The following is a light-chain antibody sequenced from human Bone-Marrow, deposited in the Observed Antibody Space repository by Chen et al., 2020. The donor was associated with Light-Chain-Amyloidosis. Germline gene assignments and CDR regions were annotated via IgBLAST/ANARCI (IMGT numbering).Light chain of an antibody. Sequence: QSALTQPASVSGSPGQSITISCTGTSSDVGSYNIVSWYQQHPGKAPKLMIYEVSKRPSGVSNRFSGSKSGNTASLTISGLQSEDEADYYCCSYAGSSTPWVFGGGTKLTVL. V-gene: IGLV2-23*02. CDR1: SSDVGSYNI. CDR2: EVS. J-gene: IGLJ3*02. CDR3: CSYAGSSTPWV.